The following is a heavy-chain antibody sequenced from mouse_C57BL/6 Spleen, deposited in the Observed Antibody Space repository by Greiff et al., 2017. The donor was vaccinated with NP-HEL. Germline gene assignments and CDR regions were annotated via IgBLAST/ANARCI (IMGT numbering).Heavy chain of an antibody. Sequence: DVQLQESGPGLVKPSQSLSLTCSVTGYSITSGYYWNWIRQFPGNKLEWMGYISYDGSNNYNPSLKNRISITRDTSKNQFFLKLNSVTTEDTATYYCARARDRYFDVWGTGTTVTVSS. CDR3: ARARDRYFDV. D-gene: IGHD3-1*01. CDR1: GYSITSGYY. V-gene: IGHV3-6*01. J-gene: IGHJ1*03. CDR2: ISYDGSN.